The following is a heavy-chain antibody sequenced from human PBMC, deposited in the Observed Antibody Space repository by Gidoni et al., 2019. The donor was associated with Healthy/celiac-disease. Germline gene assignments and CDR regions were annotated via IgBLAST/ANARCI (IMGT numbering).Heavy chain of an antibody. CDR1: GFTFSSYA. CDR3: ARDERGYGGNSGGAFDI. J-gene: IGHJ3*02. D-gene: IGHD4-17*01. V-gene: IGHV3-30-3*01. Sequence: QVQLVESGGGVVQPGRSLRLSGASSGFTFSSYAMHWVRQAPGKGLEWVAVISYDGSNKYYADSVKGRFTISRDNSKNTLYLQMNSLRAEDTAVYYCARDERGYGGNSGGAFDIWGQGTMVTVSS. CDR2: ISYDGSNK.